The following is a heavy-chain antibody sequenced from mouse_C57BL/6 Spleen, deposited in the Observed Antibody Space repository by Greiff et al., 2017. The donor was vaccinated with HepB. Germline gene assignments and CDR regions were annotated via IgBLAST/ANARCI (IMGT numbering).Heavy chain of an antibody. CDR2: ISSGSSTI. Sequence: EVKLVESGGGLVKPGGSLKLSCAASGFTFSDYGMHWVRQAPEKGLEWVAYISSGSSTIYYADTVKGRFTISRDNAKNTLFLQMTSLRSEDTAMYYCATTVVVPGDYWGQGTTLTVSS. D-gene: IGHD1-1*01. J-gene: IGHJ2*01. CDR3: ATTVVVPGDY. CDR1: GFTFSDYG. V-gene: IGHV5-17*01.